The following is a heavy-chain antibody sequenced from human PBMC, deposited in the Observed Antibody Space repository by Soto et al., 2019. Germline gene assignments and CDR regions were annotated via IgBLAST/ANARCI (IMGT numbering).Heavy chain of an antibody. CDR2: ISAYNGNT. J-gene: IGHJ6*02. CDR3: ARDSGYGDYEAFVDV. D-gene: IGHD4-17*01. V-gene: IGHV1-18*01. Sequence: QVQLVQSGAEVKKPGASVKVSCKASGYTFTSYGISWVRQAPGQGLEWMGWISAYNGNTNYAQKLQGRVTMTTDTSTGTAYMELMSLRSDGTAVYYCARDSGYGDYEAFVDVWGQGTTVTVSS. CDR1: GYTFTSYG.